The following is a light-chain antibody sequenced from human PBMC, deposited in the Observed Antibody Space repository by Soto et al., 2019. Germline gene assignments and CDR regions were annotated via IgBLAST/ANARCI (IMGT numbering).Light chain of an antibody. V-gene: IGKV1-17*01. CDR1: QGIRDD. CDR3: LQHNSYPRT. Sequence: DIQMTQSPSSLSASVGDRVNITCRASQGIRDDLAWYQQKPGKAPKRLIHGASSLQSGVPLMFSGIVSGTEFTHTIRRLQPKYSATYYCLQHNSYPRTFGQATKLEIK. J-gene: IGKJ1*01. CDR2: GAS.